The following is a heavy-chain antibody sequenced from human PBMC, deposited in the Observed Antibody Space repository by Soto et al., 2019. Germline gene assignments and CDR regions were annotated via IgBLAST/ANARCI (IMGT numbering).Heavy chain of an antibody. J-gene: IGHJ5*02. CDR1: GGSISSGGYY. Sequence: QVQLQESGPGLVKPSQTLSLTCTVSGGSISSGGYYWSWIRQHPGKGLEWIGYIYYSGSTYYNPTLKSRVTISVDTSKTQLSLKLGSVTAADTALYYCAREYPDCSSTSCLNWFDPWGQGTLDTDST. CDR3: AREYPDCSSTSCLNWFDP. V-gene: IGHV4-31*03. D-gene: IGHD2-2*01. CDR2: IYYSGST.